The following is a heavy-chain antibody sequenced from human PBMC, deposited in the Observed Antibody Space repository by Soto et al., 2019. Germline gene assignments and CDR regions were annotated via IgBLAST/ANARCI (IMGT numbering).Heavy chain of an antibody. CDR3: AKDRIGSGVRGYFDY. J-gene: IGHJ4*02. D-gene: IGHD3-10*01. CDR2: ISYDGSNK. CDR1: GFTFSSYG. V-gene: IGHV3-30*18. Sequence: QVQLVESGGGVVQPGKSLRLSCAGSGFTFSSYGMEWVRQSPGKGLAWVAVISYDGSNKYYADSVKGRFTISRDNSKNTLYLQMSSLRADDTAVYYCAKDRIGSGVRGYFDYWVQGTLVTGSS.